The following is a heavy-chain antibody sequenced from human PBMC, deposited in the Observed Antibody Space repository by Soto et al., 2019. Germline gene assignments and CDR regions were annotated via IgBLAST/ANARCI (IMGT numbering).Heavy chain of an antibody. V-gene: IGHV3-23*01. J-gene: IGHJ4*02. CDR1: GFTFNRYS. CDR2: ISGGGDTT. CDR3: AKLRDFVVLPAGILDY. D-gene: IGHD2-8*01. Sequence: PGGSLRLSCAASGFTFNRYSMNWVRKAPGKGLEWVSVISGGGDTTYYTPSVKGRFTISRDDFRNTLYLQMNSLRTEDTAIYYCAKLRDFVVLPAGILDYWGPGTLVTVSS.